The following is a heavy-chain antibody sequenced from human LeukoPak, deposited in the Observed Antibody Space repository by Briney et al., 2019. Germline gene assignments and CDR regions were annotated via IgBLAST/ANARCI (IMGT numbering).Heavy chain of an antibody. Sequence: GGSLRLSCAASGFTFSSYAMHWVRQAPGKGLEWVAVISYDGSNKYYADSVKGRFTISRDNSKNTLYLQMNSLRAEDTAVYYCAREGRHYYDSSGYWGSFDYWGQGTLVTVSS. V-gene: IGHV3-30-3*01. CDR3: AREGRHYYDSSGYWGSFDY. D-gene: IGHD3-22*01. J-gene: IGHJ4*02. CDR2: ISYDGSNK. CDR1: GFTFSSYA.